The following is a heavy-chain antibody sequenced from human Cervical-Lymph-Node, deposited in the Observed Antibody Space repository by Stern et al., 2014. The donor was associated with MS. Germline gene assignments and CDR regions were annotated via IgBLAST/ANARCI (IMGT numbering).Heavy chain of an antibody. J-gene: IGHJ5*02. V-gene: IGHV4-59*11. CDR2: IYYRGAT. Sequence: QLQLQESGPGLLRPSETLSLTCNVSGASITSHFWSWIRQPPGKGLEWIGYIYYRGATNYNAFLKGRVAISINTSKAQFSLRVSSVTAADTGVYYCARATDLWGQGILVTVSS. CDR3: ARATDL. CDR1: GASITSHF.